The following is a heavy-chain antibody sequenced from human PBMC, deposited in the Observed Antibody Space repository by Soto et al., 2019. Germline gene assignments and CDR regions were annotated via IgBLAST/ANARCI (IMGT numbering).Heavy chain of an antibody. Sequence: GESLKISCKGSGYSFRNNWITWVRQMPGEGLEWMGRIDPSDSYTNYSPSFHGHVTISADKSISTAYLQWSSLKASDTAMYYCARQESHLRFLEAYGMDVWGQGTTVTVSS. CDR2: IDPSDSYT. CDR1: GYSFRNNW. J-gene: IGHJ6*02. CDR3: ARQESHLRFLEAYGMDV. D-gene: IGHD3-3*01. V-gene: IGHV5-10-1*01.